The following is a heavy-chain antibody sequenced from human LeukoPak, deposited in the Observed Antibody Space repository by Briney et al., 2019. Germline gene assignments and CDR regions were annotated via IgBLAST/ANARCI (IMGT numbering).Heavy chain of an antibody. CDR2: IRYDGSNK. J-gene: IGHJ4*02. Sequence: GGSLRLSCAASGFTFSNYWMTWVRQAPGKGLEWVAFIRYDGSNKYYADSVKGRFTISRDNSKNTLYLQMNSLRAEDTAVYYCAKLAAAGFAYWGQGTLVTVSS. CDR1: GFTFSNYW. CDR3: AKLAAAGFAY. D-gene: IGHD6-13*01. V-gene: IGHV3-30*02.